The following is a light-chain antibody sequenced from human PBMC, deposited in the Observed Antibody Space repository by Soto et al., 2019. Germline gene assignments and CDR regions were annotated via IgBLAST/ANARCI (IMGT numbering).Light chain of an antibody. Sequence: IQMTQSPSSLSASIGDRVTLTCRASQRIGTNLNWYQQRPGKAPKLLIYAVSSLQSGVPSRFSGIGSGTDFTLSISSLQPEDFATYYCQQYHTSSITFGQGTRLEIK. V-gene: IGKV1-39*01. CDR2: AVS. CDR3: QQYHTSSIT. J-gene: IGKJ5*01. CDR1: QRIGTN.